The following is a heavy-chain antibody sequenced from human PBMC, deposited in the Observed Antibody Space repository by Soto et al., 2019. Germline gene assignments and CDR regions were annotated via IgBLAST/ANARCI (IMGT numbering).Heavy chain of an antibody. D-gene: IGHD6-6*01. V-gene: IGHV1-46*03. CDR2: IDPSGGVR. Sequence: ASVKVSCKASGHTFSRYDMRWVRQAPGQGLEWMGIIDPSGGVRTNAQRFQGRLSLTSDTSSRTLFLELSGLTSEDTAVYYCALVCGHCLSFDYWGPGTLVTVSS. CDR1: GHTFSRYD. CDR3: ALVCGHCLSFDY. J-gene: IGHJ4*02.